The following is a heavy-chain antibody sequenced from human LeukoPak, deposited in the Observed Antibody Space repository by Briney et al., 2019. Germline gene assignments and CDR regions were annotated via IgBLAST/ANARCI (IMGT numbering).Heavy chain of an antibody. CDR1: GGSFSGYY. V-gene: IGHV4-34*01. CDR3: ARLVLRRSYYYGSGSSGDY. CDR2: INHSGST. D-gene: IGHD3-10*01. J-gene: IGHJ4*02. Sequence: PSETLSLTCAVYGGSFSGYYWSWIRHPPGKGLEWIGEINHSGSTNYNPSLKSRVTISVDTSKNQFSLKLSSVTAADTAVYYCARLVLRRSYYYGSGSSGDYWGQGTLVTVSS.